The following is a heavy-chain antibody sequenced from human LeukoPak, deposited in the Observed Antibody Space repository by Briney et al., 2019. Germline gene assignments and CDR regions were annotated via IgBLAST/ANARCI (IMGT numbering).Heavy chain of an antibody. J-gene: IGHJ4*02. V-gene: IGHV1-2*02. CDR2: INPNSGGT. CDR1: GYTFTGYY. Sequence: AASVKVSCKASGYTFTGYYMHWVRQAPGQGLEWMGWINPNSGGTNYAQKFQGRVTMTRDTSISTAYMELSRLRPDDTAVYYCARLYYGSGSPFDYWGQGTLVTVSS. CDR3: ARLYYGSGSPFDY. D-gene: IGHD3-10*01.